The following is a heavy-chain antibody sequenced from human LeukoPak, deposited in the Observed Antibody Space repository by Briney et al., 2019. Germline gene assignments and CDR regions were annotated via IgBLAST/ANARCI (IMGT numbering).Heavy chain of an antibody. D-gene: IGHD5-18*01. CDR3: ARGYSNYYYYYMDV. V-gene: IGHV3-20*04. Sequence: GGSLRLSCAASGFTFDDYGMSWVRQAPGKGLEWVSGINWNGGSTGYADSVKGRFTICRDNAKNSLYLQMNSLRAEDTALYYCARGYSNYYYYYMDVWGKGTTVTVSS. CDR1: GFTFDDYG. J-gene: IGHJ6*03. CDR2: INWNGGST.